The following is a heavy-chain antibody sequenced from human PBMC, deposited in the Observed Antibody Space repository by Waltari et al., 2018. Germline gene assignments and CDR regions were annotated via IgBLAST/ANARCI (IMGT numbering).Heavy chain of an antibody. J-gene: IGHJ4*02. V-gene: IGHV1-2*02. Sequence: QVQLVQSGAEVKKPGASVKVSCKASGSTFTGYYMHWVRQPPGQGLEWMGWINPNSGGTNYAQKFQGRVTMTRDTSISTAYMELSRLRSDDTAVYYCARYLGGIAALTSDYWGQGTLVTVSS. CDR2: INPNSGGT. D-gene: IGHD6-13*01. CDR3: ARYLGGIAALTSDY. CDR1: GSTFTGYY.